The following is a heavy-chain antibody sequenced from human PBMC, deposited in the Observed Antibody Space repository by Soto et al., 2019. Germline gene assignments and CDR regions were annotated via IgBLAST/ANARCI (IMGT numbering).Heavy chain of an antibody. J-gene: IGHJ5*02. CDR3: ARQPYDSTGYYYGA. V-gene: IGHV3-15*01. Sequence: GGSLRLSCAASGFTFNNGWMSWVRQAPGKGLEWVGRIKNRVAGGTTDYSAPVQGRFTISRDDSKNTVYLQMNSLKTEDTAVYYCARQPYDSTGYYYGAWGQGTLVTVSS. CDR1: GFTFNNGW. D-gene: IGHD3-22*01. CDR2: IKNRVAGGTT.